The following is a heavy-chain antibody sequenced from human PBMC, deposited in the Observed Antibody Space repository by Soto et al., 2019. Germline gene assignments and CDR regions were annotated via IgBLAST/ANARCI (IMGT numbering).Heavy chain of an antibody. CDR2: IYYSGST. Sequence: SETLSLTCTFSGGSISSGDYYWSWIRQPPGKGLEWIGCIYYSGSTYYNPSLKSRVTISVDTSKNQFSLKLSSVTAADTAVYYCARDYDSSGDYWGQGTLVTVSS. CDR1: GGSISSGDYY. J-gene: IGHJ4*02. CDR3: ARDYDSSGDY. V-gene: IGHV4-39*01. D-gene: IGHD3-22*01.